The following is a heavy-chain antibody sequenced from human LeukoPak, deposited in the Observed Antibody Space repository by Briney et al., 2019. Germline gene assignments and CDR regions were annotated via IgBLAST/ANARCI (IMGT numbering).Heavy chain of an antibody. CDR1: GGSITNYY. CDR2: IYNTGRT. J-gene: IGHJ4*02. CDR3: ARQGELAIDY. Sequence: SETLSLTCSVSGGSITNYYWSWIRQSPGKGLEWIGFIYNTGRTNYNPSLQSRVTMSIDTSKNQFALKLSSVTAADTAVYYCARQGELAIDYWGQGTLVTVSS. V-gene: IGHV4-59*08. D-gene: IGHD1-26*01.